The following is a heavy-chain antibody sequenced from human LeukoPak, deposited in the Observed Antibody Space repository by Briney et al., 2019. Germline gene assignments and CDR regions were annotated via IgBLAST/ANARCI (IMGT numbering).Heavy chain of an antibody. D-gene: IGHD3-9*01. CDR2: MNPNSGNT. V-gene: IGHV1-8*01. CDR1: GYTFTSYD. J-gene: IGHJ4*02. Sequence: ASVKVSCKASGYTFTSYDINWVRQATGQGLEWMGWMNPNSGNTGYAQKFQGRVTMTRNTSISTAYMELSSLRSGDTAVYYCAREPDYDILTGHANDYWGQGTLVTVSS. CDR3: AREPDYDILTGHANDY.